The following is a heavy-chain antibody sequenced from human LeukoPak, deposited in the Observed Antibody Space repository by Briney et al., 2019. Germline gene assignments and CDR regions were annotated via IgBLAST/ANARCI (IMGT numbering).Heavy chain of an antibody. CDR3: ARDSLPSWELPYCVYFDY. CDR2: IIPIFGTA. CDR1: GGTFSSYA. Sequence: SVKVSCKASGGTFSSYAISRVRQAPGQGLEWMGGIIPIFGTANYAQKFQGRVTITADESTSTAYMELSSLRSEDTAVYYCARDSLPSWELPYCVYFDYWGQGTLVTVSS. J-gene: IGHJ4*02. V-gene: IGHV1-69*13. D-gene: IGHD1-26*01.